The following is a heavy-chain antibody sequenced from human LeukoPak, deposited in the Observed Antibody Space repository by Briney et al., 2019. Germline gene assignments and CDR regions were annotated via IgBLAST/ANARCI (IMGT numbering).Heavy chain of an antibody. CDR3: AKEGDVWGSYRQHY. D-gene: IGHD3-16*02. J-gene: IGHJ4*02. V-gene: IGHV3-23*01. CDR1: GFTFSSYA. Sequence: GGSLRLSCAASGFTFSSYAMSWVRQAPGKGLEWVSAISGSGGSTYYADSVKGRLTISRDNSKNTLYLQMNSLRAEDTAVYYCAKEGDVWGSYRQHYWGQGTLVTVSS. CDR2: ISGSGGST.